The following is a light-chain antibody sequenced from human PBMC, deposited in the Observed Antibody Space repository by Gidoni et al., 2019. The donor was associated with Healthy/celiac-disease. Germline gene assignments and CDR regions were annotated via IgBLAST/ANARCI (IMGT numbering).Light chain of an antibody. Sequence: DIQMTQSPSSLSASVGDRVTITCRASQSMSNYLNWYQQKAGKAPNLLIYPASSLQSGVPSRFSGSGSGTDFTLPISSLQPEDSATNYCQHITVFMWTFGQGTKVEIK. J-gene: IGKJ1*01. V-gene: IGKV1-39*01. CDR2: PAS. CDR1: QSMSNY. CDR3: QHITVFMWT.